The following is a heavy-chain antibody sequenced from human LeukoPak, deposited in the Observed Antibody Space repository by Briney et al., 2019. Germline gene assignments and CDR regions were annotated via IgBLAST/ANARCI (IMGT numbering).Heavy chain of an antibody. J-gene: IGHJ3*02. CDR1: GGSASSSGYY. CDR3: ARYLSGNAFDI. D-gene: IGHD6-25*01. V-gene: IGHV4-61*08. CDR2: VYYSGST. Sequence: SETLSLTCTVSGGSASSSGYYWSWIRQPPGKGLEWIAYVYYSGSTNYNPSLKSRVTISVDPSKNQFSLNLSSVTAADTAIYYCARYLSGNAFDIWGQGTMVTVPS.